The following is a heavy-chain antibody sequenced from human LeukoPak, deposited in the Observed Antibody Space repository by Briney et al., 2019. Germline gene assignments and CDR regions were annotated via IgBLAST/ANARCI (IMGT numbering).Heavy chain of an antibody. CDR3: ARDSSSGYGGVDY. V-gene: IGHV4-59*12. Sequence: KPSETLSLTCTVSGGSISSYYWSWIRQPPGKGLEWIGYIYYSGNTNYNPSLKSRATISVDTSKNQFSLKLSSVTAADTAVYYCARDSSSGYGGVDYWGQGTLVTVSS. CDR1: GGSISSYY. J-gene: IGHJ4*02. CDR2: IYYSGNT. D-gene: IGHD6-19*01.